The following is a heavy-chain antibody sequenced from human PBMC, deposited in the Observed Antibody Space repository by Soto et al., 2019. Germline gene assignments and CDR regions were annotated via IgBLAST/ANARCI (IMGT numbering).Heavy chain of an antibody. D-gene: IGHD3-22*01. CDR1: GYTFTSYG. V-gene: IGHV1-18*01. CDR3: ARGGKYYYDSSGTRLGI. CDR2: ISAYNGNT. Sequence: QVQLVQSGAEVKKPGASVKVSGKSSGYTFTSYGISWVRQAPGQGLEWMGWISAYNGNTNYAQKLQGRVTMTTDTAKSTAYVRLRSLISDDTAVYYCARGGKYYYDSSGTRLGIWGQGTMVTVSS. J-gene: IGHJ3*02.